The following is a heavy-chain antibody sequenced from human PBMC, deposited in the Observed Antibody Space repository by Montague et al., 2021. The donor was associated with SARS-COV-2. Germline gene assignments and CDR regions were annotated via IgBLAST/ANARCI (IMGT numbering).Heavy chain of an antibody. CDR1: GGSISGYY. CDR2: IYCTGST. V-gene: IGHV4-59*13. Sequence: SETLSLTCTVSGGSISGYYWSWIRQPPGKGLEWIGYIYCTGSTNYNPSFYSRASMSADTSKNQFSLKLRSATAAGTAVYYCARHPPGHYDRSGVYKLYWYFDVWGRGTLVSVSS. D-gene: IGHD3-22*01. J-gene: IGHJ2*01. CDR3: ARHPPGHYDRSGVYKLYWYFDV.